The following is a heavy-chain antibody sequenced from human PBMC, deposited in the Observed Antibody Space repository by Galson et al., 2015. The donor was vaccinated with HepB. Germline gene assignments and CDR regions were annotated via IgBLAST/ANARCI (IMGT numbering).Heavy chain of an antibody. CDR2: ISAYNGNT. J-gene: IGHJ6*03. CDR1: GYTFTSYG. Sequence: SVKVSCKASGYTFTSYGISWVRQAPGQGLEWMGWISAYNGNTNYAQKLQGRVTMTTDTSTSTAYMELRSLRSDDTAVYYCAREYDFWSGYYPSTPGYYYMDVWGKGTTVTVSS. V-gene: IGHV1-18*01. CDR3: AREYDFWSGYYPSTPGYYYMDV. D-gene: IGHD3-3*01.